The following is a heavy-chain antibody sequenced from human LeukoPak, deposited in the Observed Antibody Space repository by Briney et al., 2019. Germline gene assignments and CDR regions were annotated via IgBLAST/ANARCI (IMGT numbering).Heavy chain of an antibody. V-gene: IGHV1-69*04. D-gene: IGHD2-2*01. CDR1: GGTFSSYA. CDR2: IIPILGIA. CDR3: ASTSDCSTTSCPNAFDY. J-gene: IGHJ4*02. Sequence: SVKVSCKASGGTFSSYAISWVRQAPGHGLEWMGRIIPILGIANYAQKFQGRVTITADKSTYTAYMELSSLRSEDTAVYYCASTSDCSTTSCPNAFDYWGQRALVTVSS.